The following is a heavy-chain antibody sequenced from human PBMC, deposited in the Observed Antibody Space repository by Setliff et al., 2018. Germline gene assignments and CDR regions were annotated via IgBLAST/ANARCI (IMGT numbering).Heavy chain of an antibody. CDR2: INEDGRVT. D-gene: IGHD3-3*01. CDR3: ARDLKFFGVGPLHIDY. CDR1: GFTFSSYW. V-gene: IGHV3-7*01. Sequence: PGGSLRLSCAASGFTFSSYWMRWVRQAPGKGLEWVANINEDGRVTAYADPVKGRFTISRDNAKKSLYLQTNSLRAEDTAVYYCARDLKFFGVGPLHIDYWGQGTLVTVSS. J-gene: IGHJ4*02.